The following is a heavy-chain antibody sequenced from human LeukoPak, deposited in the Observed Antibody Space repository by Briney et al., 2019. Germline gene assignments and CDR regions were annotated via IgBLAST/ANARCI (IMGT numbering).Heavy chain of an antibody. D-gene: IGHD2-21*01. CDR1: GFTFSSYA. V-gene: IGHV3-23*01. Sequence: GSLRLSCAASGFTFSSYAMSWVRQAPGKGLEWVSAISGSGGSTYYAGSVKGRFTISRDNSKNTLYLQMNSLIAGDTAIYYCAKNRALHEIDYWGQGTLVTVSS. J-gene: IGHJ4*02. CDR3: AKNRALHEIDY. CDR2: ISGSGGST.